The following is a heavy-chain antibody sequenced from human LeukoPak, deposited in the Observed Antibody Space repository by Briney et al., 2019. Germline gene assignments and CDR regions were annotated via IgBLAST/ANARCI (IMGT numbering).Heavy chain of an antibody. CDR2: ISSTSAYI. Sequence: NAGGSLRLSCAGSGCALKSYSLSWDGKAPGKGLEWVSSISSTSAYIYYADSVEGRCTISRDNVDNVVYLQMNSLGAEDTAVYYCARVAVSGPTGWFDSWGQGTLVIVSS. CDR3: ARVAVSGPTGWFDS. D-gene: IGHD2-8*02. CDR1: GCALKSYS. J-gene: IGHJ5*01. V-gene: IGHV3-21*01.